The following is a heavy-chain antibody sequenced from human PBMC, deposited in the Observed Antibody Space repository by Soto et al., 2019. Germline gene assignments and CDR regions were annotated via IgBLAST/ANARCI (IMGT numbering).Heavy chain of an antibody. CDR1: GVSIISGGYY. V-gene: IGHV4-31*03. CDR2: IYYSGST. CDR3: ARYRISGSWSKFDY. J-gene: IGHJ4*02. D-gene: IGHD6-13*01. Sequence: SETLSLTCTVSGVSIISGGYYWIWIHQHPGKGLQWIGNIYYSGSTNYNPSLKSRIIISLDTSKNQFSLKLSSVTAADTAVYFCARYRISGSWSKFDYWGQGTLVTVSS.